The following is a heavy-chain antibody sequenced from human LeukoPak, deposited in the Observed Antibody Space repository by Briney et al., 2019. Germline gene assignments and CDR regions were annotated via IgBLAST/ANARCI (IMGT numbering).Heavy chain of an antibody. CDR1: GYSFTSYG. D-gene: IGHD6-13*01. CDR3: ARYSSSWCFDY. Sequence: ASVKVSCKASGYSFTSYGITWVRQAPGQGLEWMGWISAYNGNTNYAQKLQGRVTMTTDTSTSTAYMELRSLGSDDTAVYYCARYSSSWCFDYWGQGTLVTVSS. J-gene: IGHJ4*02. CDR2: ISAYNGNT. V-gene: IGHV1-18*01.